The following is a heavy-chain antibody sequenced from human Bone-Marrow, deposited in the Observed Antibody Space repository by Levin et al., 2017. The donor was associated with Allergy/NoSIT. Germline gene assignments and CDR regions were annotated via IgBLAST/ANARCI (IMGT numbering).Heavy chain of an antibody. D-gene: IGHD3-3*01. CDR2: ITTAGDT. CDR1: GFTFSSHD. V-gene: IGHV3-13*01. J-gene: IGHJ6*02. Sequence: QAGGSLRLSCAASGFTFSSHDMHWVRQATGKGLEWVSAITTAGDTYYSGSVKGRFTISRENAKNSLYLQMNSLRAGDTAVYYCASSAPPVKLFGVVATYGMDVWGQGTTVTVSS. CDR3: ASSAPPVKLFGVVATYGMDV.